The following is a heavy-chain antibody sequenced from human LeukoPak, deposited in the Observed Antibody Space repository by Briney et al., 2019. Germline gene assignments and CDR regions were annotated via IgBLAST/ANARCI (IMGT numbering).Heavy chain of an antibody. V-gene: IGHV3-9*01. D-gene: IGHD2-8*02. Sequence: PGGSLRLSCAASGFSFSDSAMHGVRQAPGKGLEWVSGVGVTYDYVVDGDSVKGRFSISRDNAKNSLYLQMNSLRADDTPLYHCVKAGTGYCTGGKCYRPFDFWGQGALVTVSS. CDR1: GFSFSDSA. CDR3: VKAGTGYCTGGKCYRPFDF. J-gene: IGHJ4*02. CDR2: VGVTYDYV.